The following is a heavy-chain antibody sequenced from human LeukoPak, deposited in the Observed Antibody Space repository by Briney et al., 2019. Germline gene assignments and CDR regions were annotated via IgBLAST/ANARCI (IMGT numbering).Heavy chain of an antibody. Sequence: ASETLSLTCAVSGYSISSGYYWGWIRQPPGKGLEWIGSIYHSGSTYYNPSLKSRVTISVDTSKNQFSLKLSSVTAADTAVYYCARISQPLSDFNWFDPWGQGTLVTVSS. CDR1: GYSISSGYY. J-gene: IGHJ5*02. CDR2: IYHSGST. V-gene: IGHV4-38-2*01. CDR3: ARISQPLSDFNWFDP. D-gene: IGHD2-2*01.